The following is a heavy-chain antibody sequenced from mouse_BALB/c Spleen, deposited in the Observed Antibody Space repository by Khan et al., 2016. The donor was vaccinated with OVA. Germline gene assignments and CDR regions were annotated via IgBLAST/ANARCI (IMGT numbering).Heavy chain of an antibody. V-gene: IGHV3-2*02. J-gene: IGHJ1*01. D-gene: IGHD1-1*02. CDR3: ARKEDYGQWYVDV. CDR1: GYSITSDYA. Sequence: EVQLQESGPGLVKPSQSLSLTCTVTGYSITSDYARNWIRQFPGNKLEWMVYISYSGSTSYNPSLKSRISITRDTSKNQFFLQLNSVTSEDTATSDCARKEDYGQWYVDVWSGATTHTDSS. CDR2: ISYSGST.